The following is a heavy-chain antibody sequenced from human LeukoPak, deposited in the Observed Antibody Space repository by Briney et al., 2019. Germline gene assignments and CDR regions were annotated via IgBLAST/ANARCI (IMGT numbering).Heavy chain of an antibody. CDR1: GFTFSSYG. CDR2: IRYDGSNK. J-gene: IGHJ3*02. V-gene: IGHV3-30*02. D-gene: IGHD1-1*01. CDR3: AKDPGYNWNDGDAFDI. Sequence: GGSLRLSCAASGFTFSSYGMHWVRQAPGKGLEWVAFIRYDGSNKYYADSVKGRFTISRDNSKNTLYLQMNSLRAEDTAVYYCAKDPGYNWNDGDAFDIWGQGTMVTVSS.